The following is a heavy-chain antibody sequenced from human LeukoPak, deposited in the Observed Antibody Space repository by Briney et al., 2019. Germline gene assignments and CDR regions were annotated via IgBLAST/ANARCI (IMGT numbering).Heavy chain of an antibody. CDR3: ARLDYDSSDTDAFDI. CDR2: INHSGST. J-gene: IGHJ3*02. D-gene: IGHD3-22*01. Sequence: SETLSLTCAVYGGYFSGYYWSWIRQPPGKGLECIGEINHSGSTNYNPSLKSRVTISVDTSKNQFSLKLSSVTAADTAVYYCARLDYDSSDTDAFDIWGQGTMVTVSS. V-gene: IGHV4-34*01. CDR1: GGYFSGYY.